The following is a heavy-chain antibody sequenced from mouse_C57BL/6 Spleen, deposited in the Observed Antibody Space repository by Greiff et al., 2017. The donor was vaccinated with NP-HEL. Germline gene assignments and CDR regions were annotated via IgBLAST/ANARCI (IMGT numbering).Heavy chain of an antibody. CDR2: IHPNSGST. Sequence: QVHVKQPGAELVKPGASVKLSCKASGYTFTSYWMHWVKQRPGQGLEWIGMIHPNSGSTNYNEKFKSKATLTVDKSSSTAYMQLSSLTSEDSAVYYCARYRDVNYAMDYWGQGTSVTVSS. CDR3: ARYRDVNYAMDY. J-gene: IGHJ4*01. D-gene: IGHD3-3*01. V-gene: IGHV1-64*01. CDR1: GYTFTSYW.